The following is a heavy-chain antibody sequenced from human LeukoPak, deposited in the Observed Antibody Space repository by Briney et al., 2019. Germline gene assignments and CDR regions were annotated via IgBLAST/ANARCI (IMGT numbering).Heavy chain of an antibody. Sequence: GGSLRLSCAAPGFTFSSHWMDWVRQAPGKGLVWVSRIKSDGSFTTYTDSVKGRFTISRDNAKNTLYLQMNSLRAEDTAVYYCASEYSSSSGHFWGQGTLVTVSS. CDR3: ASEYSSSSGHF. J-gene: IGHJ4*02. CDR2: IKSDGSFT. CDR1: GFTFSSHW. V-gene: IGHV3-74*01. D-gene: IGHD6-6*01.